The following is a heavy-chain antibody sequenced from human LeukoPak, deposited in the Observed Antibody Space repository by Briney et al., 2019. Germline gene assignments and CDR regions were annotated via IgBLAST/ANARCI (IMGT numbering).Heavy chain of an antibody. CDR1: GYTVSDYS. Sequence: GASVKVSCKASGYTVSDYSIHWERQAPGHGLEWMGWINPKNGATNYARDFDGRVTMTRDTSISTAYMELRSLRSHDTAVYYCARDCSSARCCSVLDNWGQGTLVTVSS. CDR2: INPKNGAT. CDR3: ARDCSSARCCSVLDN. D-gene: IGHD2-2*01. V-gene: IGHV1-2*02. J-gene: IGHJ4*02.